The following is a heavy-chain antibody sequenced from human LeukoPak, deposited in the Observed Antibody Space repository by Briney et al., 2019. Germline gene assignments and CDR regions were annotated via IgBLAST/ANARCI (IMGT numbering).Heavy chain of an antibody. CDR1: GFTFSNYE. D-gene: IGHD1-14*01. V-gene: IGHV3-48*03. CDR2: ISSHSSSI. Sequence: PGGSLRLSCAASGFTFSNYEMNWVRQAPGKGLEWVSYISSHSSSIYYADSVKGRFTISRDNAKNSLDLQMDSLRAEDTAVYYCATGSLPGGFDHWGQGTLVTVSS. J-gene: IGHJ4*02. CDR3: ATGSLPGGFDH.